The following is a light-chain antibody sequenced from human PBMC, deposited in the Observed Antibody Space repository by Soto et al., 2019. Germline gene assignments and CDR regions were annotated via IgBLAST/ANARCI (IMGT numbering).Light chain of an antibody. V-gene: IGKV1-33*01. CDR1: QDISNY. CDR3: QQYDNLPPFT. J-gene: IGKJ3*01. CDR2: DAS. Sequence: DIQMTQSPSSLSASVGDRVTITCQASQDISNYLNWYQQKPGKAPKLLIYDASNLETEVPSRFSGSGSGTDFTFTISSLQAEDIATYYCQQYDNLPPFTFGPGTKVDIK.